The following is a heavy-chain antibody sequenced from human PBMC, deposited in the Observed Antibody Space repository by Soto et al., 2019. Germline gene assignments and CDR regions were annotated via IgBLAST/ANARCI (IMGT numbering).Heavy chain of an antibody. CDR2: ISAYNGNT. CDR1: GYTFTSYG. J-gene: IGHJ4*02. D-gene: IGHD5-18*01. Sequence: ASVKVSCKASGYTFTSYGISWVRQAPGQGLEWMGWISAYNGNTNYAQKLQGRVTMTTDTSTSTAYMELRSLRSDDTAVYYCASLEVGNSYGPLDYWGQGALVTVSS. CDR3: ASLEVGNSYGPLDY. V-gene: IGHV1-18*01.